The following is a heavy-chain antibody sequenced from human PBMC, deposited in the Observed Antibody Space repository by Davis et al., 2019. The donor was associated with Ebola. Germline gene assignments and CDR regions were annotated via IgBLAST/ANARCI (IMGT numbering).Heavy chain of an antibody. V-gene: IGHV3-23*01. CDR3: ANLDYGDNSGFDY. Sequence: GGSLRLSCAASGFTFSSYAMSWVRQAPGKGLEWVSAISGSGGRTYYADSVKGRFTISRDNSKNTLYLQMNSLRAEDTAVYYCANLDYGDNSGFDYWGQGTLVTVSS. CDR2: ISGSGGRT. J-gene: IGHJ4*02. D-gene: IGHD4-23*01. CDR1: GFTFSSYA.